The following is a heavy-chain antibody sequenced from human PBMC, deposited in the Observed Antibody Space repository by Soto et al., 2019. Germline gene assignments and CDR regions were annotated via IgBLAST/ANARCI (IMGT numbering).Heavy chain of an antibody. J-gene: IGHJ3*02. Sequence: QVQLVESGGGVVQPGRSLRLSCAASGFTFSSYGMHWVRQAPGKGLEWVAVISYDGSNKYYADSVKGRFTISRDNSKNTLYLQMNSLRAEDTAVYSCAKDHYYGSGRLPSDIWGQGTMVTVSS. V-gene: IGHV3-30*18. CDR2: ISYDGSNK. D-gene: IGHD3-10*01. CDR3: AKDHYYGSGRLPSDI. CDR1: GFTFSSYG.